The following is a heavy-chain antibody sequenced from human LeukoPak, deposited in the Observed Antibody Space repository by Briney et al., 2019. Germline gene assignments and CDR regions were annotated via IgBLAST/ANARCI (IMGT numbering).Heavy chain of an antibody. CDR2: ISGSGSST. V-gene: IGHV3-23*01. CDR3: ARRTYGSSGFDN. Sequence: GGSLRLSCAASGFTFTTYAMSWVRQAPGKGLEWVSAISGSGSSTYYADSVKGRFTISRDNSKDTLYLQMNSLRAEDTAVYYCARRTYGSSGFDNWGQGALVTVSS. J-gene: IGHJ4*02. D-gene: IGHD3-22*01. CDR1: GFTFTTYA.